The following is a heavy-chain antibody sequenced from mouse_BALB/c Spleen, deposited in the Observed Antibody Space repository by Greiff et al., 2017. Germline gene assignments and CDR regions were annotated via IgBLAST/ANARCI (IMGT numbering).Heavy chain of an antibody. CDR2: ISSGSSTI. J-gene: IGHJ2*01. V-gene: IGHV5-17*02. D-gene: IGHD2-14*01. Sequence: EVKLMESGGGLVQPGGSRKLSCAASGFTFSSFGMHWVRQAPEKGLEWVAYISSGSSTIYYAATVKGRFTISRDNPKNTLFLQMTSLRSEDTAMYYCARGYDGDFDYWGQGTTLTVSS. CDR1: GFTFSSFG. CDR3: ARGYDGDFDY.